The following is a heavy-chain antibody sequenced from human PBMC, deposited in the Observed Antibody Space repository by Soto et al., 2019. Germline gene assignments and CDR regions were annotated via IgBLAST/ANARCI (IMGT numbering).Heavy chain of an antibody. CDR1: GFTFSSYS. CDR3: ARGYYGSGSYLFDY. D-gene: IGHD3-10*01. V-gene: IGHV3-48*02. Sequence: LRLSCAASGFTFSSYSMSWVPQAPGKEREGDPYVSRSSSTLYDADPVRGRFTISRDNAKNSLYLQLNSLRDEDTAVYYCARGYYGSGSYLFDYWGQGTLVTVSS. J-gene: IGHJ4*02. CDR2: VSRSSSTL.